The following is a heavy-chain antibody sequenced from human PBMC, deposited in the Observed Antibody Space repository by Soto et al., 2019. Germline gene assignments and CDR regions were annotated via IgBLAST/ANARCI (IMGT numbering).Heavy chain of an antibody. D-gene: IGHD6-25*01. J-gene: IGHJ6*02. CDR1: GFTFSNYW. CDR2: IKQDGSDK. Sequence: EVQLVESGGGLVQPGGSLRLSCIDFGFTFSNYWMSWVRQAPVKGLEWVGNIKQDGSDKNYVDSVKGRFTISRDNAKNSLYLQMNSLIAEDTAVYYCARIASAGRGWDVWGQGTTVVVSS. CDR3: ARIASAGRGWDV. V-gene: IGHV3-7*01.